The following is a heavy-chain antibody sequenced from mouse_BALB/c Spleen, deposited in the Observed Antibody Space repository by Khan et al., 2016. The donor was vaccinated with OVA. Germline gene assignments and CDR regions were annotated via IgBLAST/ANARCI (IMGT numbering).Heavy chain of an antibody. CDR3: ARMARTIN. CDR1: GFTFSSYG. J-gene: IGHJ2*01. Sequence: EVELVESGGGLVQPGGSLKLSCAASGFTFSSYGMYWVRQTPDKRLELVATINSNGGSTYYPDSVKGRFTLTRDKAKNTLDLQMSSLKAEDTAMYDCARMARTINWGQGTTLTVSS. V-gene: IGHV5-6-3*01. CDR2: INSNGGST.